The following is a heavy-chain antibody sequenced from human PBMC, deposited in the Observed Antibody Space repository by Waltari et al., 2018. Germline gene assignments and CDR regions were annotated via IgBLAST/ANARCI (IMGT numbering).Heavy chain of an antibody. Sequence: QVQLQQWGAGLLKPSETLSLTCAVYGGSFSGYYWSWIRQPPGKGLEWIGEINQGVSTTYNPSLKSRVTISVDPSKNQFSLKLSSVTAADTAVYYCAGVSAVVVAATRGGWFDPWGQGTLVTVSS. V-gene: IGHV4-34*01. D-gene: IGHD2-15*01. CDR3: AGVSAVVVAATRGGWFDP. CDR2: INQGVST. J-gene: IGHJ5*02. CDR1: GGSFSGYY.